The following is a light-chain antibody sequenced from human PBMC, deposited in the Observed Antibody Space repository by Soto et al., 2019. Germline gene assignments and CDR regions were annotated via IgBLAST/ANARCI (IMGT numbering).Light chain of an antibody. CDR2: EVS. CDR1: SSDVGSYNL. V-gene: IGLV2-23*02. CDR3: CSNAFSSLLYV. J-gene: IGLJ1*01. Sequence: QSALTQPASVSGSPGQSITISCTGTSSDVGSYNLVSWYQQHPGKAPKLMIYEVSKRPSGVSNRFSGSKSGNTASLTISGLHADDNADYYCCSNAFSSLLYVFGTGTKLTVL.